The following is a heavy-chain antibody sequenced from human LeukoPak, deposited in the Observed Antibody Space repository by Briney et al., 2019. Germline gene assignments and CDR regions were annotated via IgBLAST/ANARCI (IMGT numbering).Heavy chain of an antibody. CDR2: IKQDGSEK. V-gene: IGHV3-7*01. J-gene: IGHJ4*02. Sequence: GGSLRLSCAASGFTFSSYWMSWVRQAPGKGLEWVANIKQDGSEKYYVDSVKGRFTISRDNAKNSLYLQMNSLRAEDTAVYYCARDGIFGVVIYFDYWGQGTLVTVSS. CDR3: ARDGIFGVVIYFDY. D-gene: IGHD3-3*01. CDR1: GFTFSSYW.